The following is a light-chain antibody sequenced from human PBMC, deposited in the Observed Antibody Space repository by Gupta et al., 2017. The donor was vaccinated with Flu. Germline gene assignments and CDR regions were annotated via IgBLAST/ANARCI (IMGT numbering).Light chain of an antibody. J-gene: IGKJ4*01. Sequence: GTLLFPPGGRATSSCRVSESVSNTFLAWYHQKPGQAPRILMSAVSTRSTGMPDRFSGSGSGTEFTLTITMLEPEDFAVYFCQHFGFSPITFGGGTKLEI. CDR2: AVS. CDR1: ESVSNTF. V-gene: IGKV3-20*01. CDR3: QHFGFSPIT.